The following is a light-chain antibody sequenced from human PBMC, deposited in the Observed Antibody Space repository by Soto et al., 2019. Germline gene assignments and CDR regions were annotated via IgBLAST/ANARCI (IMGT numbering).Light chain of an antibody. J-gene: IGKJ5*01. CDR2: HAS. CDR3: KQYCSSPL. CDR1: QSVSSSY. V-gene: IGKV3-20*01. Sequence: EIVLTQSPGTLSLSPGERATLSCRASQSVSSSYLAWYQQKPGQAPRLLIYHASSRATGIPDRFSGSGSGTAFTLTISRLEPEDFAVYYCKQYCSSPLFGQGTQLDIK.